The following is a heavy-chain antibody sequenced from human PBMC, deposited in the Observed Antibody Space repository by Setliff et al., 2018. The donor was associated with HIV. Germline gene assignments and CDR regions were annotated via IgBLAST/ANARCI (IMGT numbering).Heavy chain of an antibody. CDR1: GFTFSSYS. CDR2: ISSSSSYI. D-gene: IGHD1-26*01. V-gene: IGHV3-21*01. CDR3: ARDHFDPQWGGYFDY. Sequence: GGSLRLSCAASGFTFSSYSMNWVRQAPGKGLEWVSSISSSSSYIYYADSVKGRFTISRDNAKKSLYLQMNSLRAEDTAVYYCARDHFDPQWGGYFDYWGQGTLVTVSS. J-gene: IGHJ4*02.